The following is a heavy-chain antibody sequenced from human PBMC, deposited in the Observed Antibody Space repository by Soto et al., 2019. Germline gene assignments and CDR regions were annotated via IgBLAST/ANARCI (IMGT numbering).Heavy chain of an antibody. D-gene: IGHD6-6*01. V-gene: IGHV3-23*01. CDR3: AKNWDTTSSSSSH. CDR1: GFTFTTYA. CDR2: ISGSGGST. Sequence: EVQLLESGGGLVQPGGSQRLSCAASGFTFTTYAISWVRQAPGKGLEWVSAISGSGGSTYYADSVKGRFTISRDNSKNTLYLQMHSLRAEDTAVYYCAKNWDTTSSSSSHWGQGTLVTVSS. J-gene: IGHJ4*02.